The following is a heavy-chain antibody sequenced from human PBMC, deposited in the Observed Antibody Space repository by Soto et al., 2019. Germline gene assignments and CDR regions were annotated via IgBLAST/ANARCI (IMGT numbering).Heavy chain of an antibody. CDR1: GFTFSSYR. CDR2: ISYDGSNK. D-gene: IGHD3-22*01. Sequence: QVQLVESGGGVVQPGRSLRLSCAASGFTFSSYRMHWVRQAPGKGLEWVAVISYDGSNKYYADSVKGRFTISRDNSKNTVYLQINSLRAEETAVYYCAKGIVEGIDYWGQGTLVTVSS. J-gene: IGHJ4*02. V-gene: IGHV3-30*18. CDR3: AKGIVEGIDY.